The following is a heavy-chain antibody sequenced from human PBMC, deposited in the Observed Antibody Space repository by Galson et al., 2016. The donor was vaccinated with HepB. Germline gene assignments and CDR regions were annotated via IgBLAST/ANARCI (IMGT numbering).Heavy chain of an antibody. CDR3: VRGAGYTRKFDY. V-gene: IGHV4-59*01. CDR2: IYYTGST. D-gene: IGHD2-2*02. J-gene: IGHJ4*02. CDR1: GGSISSYY. Sequence: SETLSLTCTVSGGSISSYYWNWIRQPPGKGLEWIGYIYYTGSTNYNPSLKSRVTISVDTSKNQFSLELSSVTAADSAVYYCVRGAGYTRKFDYWGQGTLVTVSS.